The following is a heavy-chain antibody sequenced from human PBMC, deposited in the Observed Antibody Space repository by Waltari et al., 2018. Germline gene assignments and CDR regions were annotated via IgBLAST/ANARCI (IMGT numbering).Heavy chain of an antibody. CDR1: GGTFSSYA. J-gene: IGHJ6*03. D-gene: IGHD5-12*01. CDR2: IIHIFGTA. V-gene: IGHV1-69*14. Sequence: QVQLVQSGAEVKKPGSSVKVSCKASGGTFSSYAISWVRQAPGQGLEWMGGIIHIFGTANYAQKVQGRVTITADKSTGTAYMELSSLREEETAVYYCERGGSRGYVHYYYMDVWGKGTTGTVSS. CDR3: ERGGSRGYVHYYYMDV.